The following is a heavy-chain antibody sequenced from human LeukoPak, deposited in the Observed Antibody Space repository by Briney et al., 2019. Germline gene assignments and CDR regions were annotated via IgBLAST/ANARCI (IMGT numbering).Heavy chain of an antibody. D-gene: IGHD3-9*01. CDR1: GFTVSSNY. J-gene: IGHJ4*02. V-gene: IGHV3-53*01. CDR2: IYSGGST. CDR3: AREDILTGFDY. Sequence: PGGSLRLSCAASGFTVSSNYMSWVRQAPGKGLEWVSVIYSGGSTYYADSVKGRFTISRDYSKNTLYLQMNSLRAEDTAVYYCAREDILTGFDYWGQGTLVTVSS.